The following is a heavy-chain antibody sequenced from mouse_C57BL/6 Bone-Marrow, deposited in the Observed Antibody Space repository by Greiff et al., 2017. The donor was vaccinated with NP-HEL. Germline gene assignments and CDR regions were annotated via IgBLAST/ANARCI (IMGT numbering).Heavy chain of an antibody. CDR3: ARHNDDYDEDGPYWYFDV. CDR1: GFTFSSYG. J-gene: IGHJ1*03. V-gene: IGHV5-6*01. Sequence: EVHLVESGGDLVKPGGSLKLSCAASGFTFSSYGMSWVRQTPDKRLEWVATISSGGSYTYYPDSVKGRFTISRDNAKNTLYLQMSSLKSEDTAMYYCARHNDDYDEDGPYWYFDVWGTGTTVTVSS. CDR2: ISSGGSYT. D-gene: IGHD2-4*01.